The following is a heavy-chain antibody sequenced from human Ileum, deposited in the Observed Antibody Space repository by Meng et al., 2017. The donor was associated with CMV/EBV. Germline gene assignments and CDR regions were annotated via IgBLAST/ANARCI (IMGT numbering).Heavy chain of an antibody. J-gene: IGHJ4*02. CDR3: ARDGFSRAYVGYDFDL. CDR1: DASFSDFY. CDR2: IHPSGST. Sequence: QLSGAGLLKPSETLSLTCDVYDASFSDFYWSWTRHLPGKGLEWIGEIHPSGSTHYNPSLESRVSISVHMSNNQFSLRLTSVTAADTAVYYCARDGFSRAYVGYDFDLWGQGTLVTVSS. V-gene: IGHV4-34*01. D-gene: IGHD5-12*01.